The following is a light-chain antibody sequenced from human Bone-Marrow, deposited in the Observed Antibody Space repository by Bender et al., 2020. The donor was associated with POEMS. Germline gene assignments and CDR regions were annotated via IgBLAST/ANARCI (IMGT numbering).Light chain of an antibody. CDR1: SGHSSYI. Sequence: QPVLTQSSSASAPLGSSVKLTCTLSSGHSSYIVAWHQHQPGKAPRYLMKLEGSGAYNKGSVVPDRFSGSCSGADRYLTISNLQSEDGADYYGETWDSKTWVFGGGTKLTVL. J-gene: IGLJ3*02. CDR2: LEGSGAY. CDR3: ETWDSKTWV. V-gene: IGLV4-60*03.